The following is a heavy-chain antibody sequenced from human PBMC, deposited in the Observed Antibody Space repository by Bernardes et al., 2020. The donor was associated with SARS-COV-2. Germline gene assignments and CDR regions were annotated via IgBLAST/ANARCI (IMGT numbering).Heavy chain of an antibody. CDR3: AKEDCSDGGCAPRAD. J-gene: IGHJ4*02. D-gene: IGHD2-15*01. V-gene: IGHV1-2*02. Sequence: ASVKVSCKASGYTFTDYYMYWVRQAPGQGLEWMGWISPNSGGTNYAQKFQGRVTLTRDTSSSTAYMELVRLKADDTAVYFCAKEDCSDGGCAPRADWGQGTRVTVSS. CDR2: ISPNSGGT. CDR1: GYTFTDYY.